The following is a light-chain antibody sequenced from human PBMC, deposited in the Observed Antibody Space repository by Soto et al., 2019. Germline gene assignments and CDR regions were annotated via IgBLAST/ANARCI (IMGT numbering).Light chain of an antibody. CDR1: QSISNY. J-gene: IGKJ4*01. Sequence: IVLTQSPATLPVSPGERATLSSRASQSISNYLAWYQHKPGQGPRLLIFGASTRASGIPARFSGSGSGTDFTLTISSLQSEDVAVYYCQHYNELSLTFGGGTKVDI. V-gene: IGKV3-15*01. CDR3: QHYNELSLT. CDR2: GAS.